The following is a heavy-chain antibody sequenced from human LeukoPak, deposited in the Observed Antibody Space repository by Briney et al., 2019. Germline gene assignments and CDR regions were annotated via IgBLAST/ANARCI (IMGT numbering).Heavy chain of an antibody. D-gene: IGHD6-13*01. CDR2: ISYDGGNK. V-gene: IGHV3-30-3*01. J-gene: IGHJ4*02. CDR1: GFTFSSYA. Sequence: GSLRLSCAASGFTFSSYAMHWVRQAPGKGLEWVAVISYDGGNKYYADSVKGRFTISRDNSKNTLYLQMNSLRAEDTAVYYCARESKYSSTHDYWGQGTLVTVSS. CDR3: ARESKYSSTHDY.